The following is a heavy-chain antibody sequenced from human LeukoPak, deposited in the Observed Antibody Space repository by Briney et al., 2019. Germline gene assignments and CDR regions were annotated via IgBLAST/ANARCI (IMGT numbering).Heavy chain of an antibody. CDR2: IYSGGST. CDR3: ASHYHDNSGYHYFDY. J-gene: IGHJ4*02. CDR1: GFTVSSNY. V-gene: IGHV3-66*04. D-gene: IGHD3-22*01. Sequence: GGSLRLSCAASGFTVSSNYMSWVRQAPGKGLEWVSVIYSGGSTYYADSVKGRFTISRDNSKNTLYLQMNSLRAEDTAVYYCASHYHDNSGYHYFDYWGQGTLVTVSS.